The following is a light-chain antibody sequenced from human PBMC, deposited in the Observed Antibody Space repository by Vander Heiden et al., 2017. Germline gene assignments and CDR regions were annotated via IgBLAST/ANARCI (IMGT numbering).Light chain of an antibody. CDR3: QQYSSYPAT. V-gene: IGKV1-5*03. J-gene: IGKJ1*01. Sequence: DIQMTQSPFTLSASVGDRVTITCRASQSISSWLAWYHQEPGKAPKLLIYKASTIESGVPSRFSGSGSGTEFTLTISSLQPDDFATYYCQQYSSYPATFGQGTKVQIK. CDR2: KAS. CDR1: QSISSW.